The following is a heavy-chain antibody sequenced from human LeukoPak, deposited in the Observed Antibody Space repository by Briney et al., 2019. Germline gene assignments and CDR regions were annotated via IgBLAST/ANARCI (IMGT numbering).Heavy chain of an antibody. CDR3: ARSPDCSSTSCYSVGYYYYYMDV. CDR2: IIPIFGTA. V-gene: IGHV1-69*13. Sequence: ASVKVSCKASGGTFSSYAISWVRQAPGQGLEWMGGIIPIFGTANYAQKFQGRVTITADESTSTAYMELSNLRSEDTAVYYCARSPDCSSTSCYSVGYYYYYMDVWGKGTTVTVSS. CDR1: GGTFSSYA. J-gene: IGHJ6*03. D-gene: IGHD2-2*01.